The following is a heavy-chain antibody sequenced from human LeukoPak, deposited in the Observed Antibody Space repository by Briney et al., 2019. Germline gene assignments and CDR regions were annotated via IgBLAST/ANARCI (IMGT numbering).Heavy chain of an antibody. CDR1: GGSMRSGSYH. CDR3: ALRNFGNGFLI. V-gene: IGHV4-61*09. Sequence: PSETLSLSCSVSGGSMRSGSYHWTWIRQPAGKGLEWIGRIFNGETSNIVGSTNYNPSLKSRATISQDTSKNQFSLSLTSVTAADTAVYYCALRNFGNGFLIWGQVTLVTVSS. CDR2: FNGETSNIVGST. D-gene: IGHD3-3*01. J-gene: IGHJ3*02.